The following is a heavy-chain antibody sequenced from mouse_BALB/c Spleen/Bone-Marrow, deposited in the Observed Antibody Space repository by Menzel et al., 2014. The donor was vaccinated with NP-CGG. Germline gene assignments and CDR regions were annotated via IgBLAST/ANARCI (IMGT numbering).Heavy chain of an antibody. Sequence: EVLLVESGGGLVQPGGSLKLSCATSGFTFSDYYMYWVRQTPEKRLEWVAYISNGGGSTYYPDTVKGRFTISRDNAKNTLYLQMSRLKSEDTAMYYCARHSYDETWFAYWGQGTLVTVSA. CDR2: ISNGGGST. J-gene: IGHJ3*01. D-gene: IGHD2-12*01. V-gene: IGHV5-12*02. CDR1: GFTFSDYY. CDR3: ARHSYDETWFAY.